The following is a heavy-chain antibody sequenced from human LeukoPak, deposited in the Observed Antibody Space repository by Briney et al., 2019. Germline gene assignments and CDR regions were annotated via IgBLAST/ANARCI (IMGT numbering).Heavy chain of an antibody. CDR1: GFTFSSYA. D-gene: IGHD4-17*01. J-gene: IGHJ4*02. CDR3: ARDSYGDYDY. CDR2: ISYDGSNK. Sequence: GGSLRLSCAASGFTFSSYAMHWVRQAPGKGLEWVAVISYDGSNKYYADSVKGRFTISRDNSKNTLYLQMNSLRAEDTAVYYCARDSYGDYDYWGQGTLVTVSS. V-gene: IGHV3-30-3*01.